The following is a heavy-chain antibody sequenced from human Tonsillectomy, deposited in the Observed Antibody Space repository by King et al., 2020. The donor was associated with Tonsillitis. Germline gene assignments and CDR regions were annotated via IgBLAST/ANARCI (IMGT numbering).Heavy chain of an antibody. J-gene: IGHJ6*03. CDR3: ARDESTLYGFVYYYFYHYMDV. V-gene: IGHV3-7*03. CDR1: GFTFSSYW. D-gene: IGHD4-17*01. CDR2: IKEDGSEK. Sequence: VQLVESGGGLVQPGGSLRLSCAASGFTFSSYWMSWVRQAPGKGLEWVANIKEDGSEKYYVDSVKGRFTISRDNAKNSLHLQMNSLRAEDTAVYYCARDESTLYGFVYYYFYHYMDVWGKGTTVTVSS.